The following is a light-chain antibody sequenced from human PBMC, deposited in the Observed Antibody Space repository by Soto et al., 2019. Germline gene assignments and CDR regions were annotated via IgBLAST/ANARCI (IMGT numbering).Light chain of an antibody. Sequence: DVKMTQSPSTLSASVGDRVTITCRASQSISNWLAWYQQKPGKAPKLLIYKASSLESGVPSRFSGSGSGTEFTLTVIGLQPDDFATYSCQQYKTYPWTFGQGTKVDIK. CDR2: KAS. V-gene: IGKV1-5*03. CDR1: QSISNW. J-gene: IGKJ1*01. CDR3: QQYKTYPWT.